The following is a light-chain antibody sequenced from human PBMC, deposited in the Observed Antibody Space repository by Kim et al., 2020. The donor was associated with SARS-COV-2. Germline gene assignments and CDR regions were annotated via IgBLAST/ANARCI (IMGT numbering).Light chain of an antibody. CDR2: QDS. V-gene: IGLV3-1*01. Sequence: SYELTQPPSVSVSPGQTASITCSGDKLGDKYACWYQQKPGQSTVLVIYQDSKRPSGIPERFSGSNSGNTATLTISGTQAMDEADYYCQAWDSSKVFGGGT. CDR3: QAWDSSKV. J-gene: IGLJ2*01. CDR1: KLGDKY.